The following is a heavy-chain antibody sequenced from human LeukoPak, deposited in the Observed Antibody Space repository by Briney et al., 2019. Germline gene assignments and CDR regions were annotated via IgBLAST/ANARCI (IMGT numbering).Heavy chain of an antibody. CDR1: EYTFTGYY. Sequence: ASVKVSCKASEYTFTGYYMNWVRQAPGQGLEWMGWINPNSGDTIYAQKFQGRVTMTRDTSISTAYMELSRLRSDDTALYYCARDRSRVPYYYDSSGPAYYFDYWGQGTLVTVSS. V-gene: IGHV1-2*02. D-gene: IGHD3-22*01. J-gene: IGHJ4*02. CDR3: ARDRSRVPYYYDSSGPAYYFDY. CDR2: INPNSGDT.